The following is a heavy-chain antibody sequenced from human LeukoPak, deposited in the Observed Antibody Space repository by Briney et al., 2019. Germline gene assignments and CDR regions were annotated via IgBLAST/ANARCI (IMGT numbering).Heavy chain of an antibody. CDR3: ARDRERGATYDY. CDR1: GYTFTSYD. D-gene: IGHD1-26*01. CDR2: TNPNSGNT. Sequence: GASVKVSCKASGYTFTSYDINWVRQATGQGLEWMGWTNPNSGNTGYAQKFQGRVTMTRNTSISTAYMELSSLRSEDTAVYYCARDRERGATYDYWGQGTLVTVSS. J-gene: IGHJ4*02. V-gene: IGHV1-8*01.